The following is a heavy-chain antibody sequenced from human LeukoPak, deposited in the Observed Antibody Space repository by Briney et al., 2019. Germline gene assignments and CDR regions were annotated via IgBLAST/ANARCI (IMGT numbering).Heavy chain of an antibody. V-gene: IGHV3-30-3*01. D-gene: IGHD5-12*01. CDR1: GFTFSNYA. Sequence: PGRALRLSCAASGFTFSNYAMHWVRQAPHKGLEWVAVISYDGSTKYYAHSVKGRFTISRDNSKNTLSLHMASLTVEDTAMYYCARDHSGYDYWFDYWGQGTLVTVSS. CDR2: ISYDGSTK. CDR3: ARDHSGYDYWFDY. J-gene: IGHJ4*02.